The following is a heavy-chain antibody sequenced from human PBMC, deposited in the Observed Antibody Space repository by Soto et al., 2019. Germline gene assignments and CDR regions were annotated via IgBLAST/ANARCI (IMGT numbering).Heavy chain of an antibody. D-gene: IGHD2-15*01. Sequence: PGGSLRLSCAVSGFPVSDAWVSWVRQAPGKGLEWVGRIKSKTDGETADYAAPVKGRFTISRDNSENTLFLQMTSLKTEDTAVYYCTTPALAYVVVDYYFGMDVWGHGTSVTVSS. V-gene: IGHV3-15*01. CDR1: GFPVSDAW. CDR2: IKSKTDGETA. CDR3: TTPALAYVVVDYYFGMDV. J-gene: IGHJ6*02.